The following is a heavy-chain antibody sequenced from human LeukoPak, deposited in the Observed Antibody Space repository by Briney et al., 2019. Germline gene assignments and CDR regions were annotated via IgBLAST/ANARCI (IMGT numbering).Heavy chain of an antibody. D-gene: IGHD3-10*01. J-gene: IGHJ4*02. CDR3: ARGGD. Sequence: GGSLRLSCAASGFTFSTYSMHWVRQAPGKGLEWVSSISGSSSDVYYADSVKGRFTVSRDNGKNSLYLQMNSLRAEDTAVYYCARGGDWGQGTLVSDSS. CDR1: GFTFSTYS. V-gene: IGHV3-21*01. CDR2: ISGSSSDV.